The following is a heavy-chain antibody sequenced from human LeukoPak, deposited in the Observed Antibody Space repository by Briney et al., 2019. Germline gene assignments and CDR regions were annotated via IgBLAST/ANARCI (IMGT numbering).Heavy chain of an antibody. Sequence: GGSLRLSCAASGFIVSHNYMTWVRQAPGKGLEWISVIYIDGTTYYADSVKGRLTISRDQANNTLYLQMNTPRDEDTAVYYCARGPRYSFYWGQGTLVSVSS. CDR3: ARGPRYSFY. CDR2: IYIDGTT. CDR1: GFIVSHNY. V-gene: IGHV3-53*01. J-gene: IGHJ4*02. D-gene: IGHD6-13*01.